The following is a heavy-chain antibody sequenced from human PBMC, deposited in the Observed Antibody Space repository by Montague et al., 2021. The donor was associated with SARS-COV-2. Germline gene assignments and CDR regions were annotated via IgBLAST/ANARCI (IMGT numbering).Heavy chain of an antibody. CDR1: GFTVSSNY. V-gene: IGHV3-53*01. CDR2: IYSGGST. Sequence: SLRLSCAASGFTVSSNYVSWVRQAPGKGLEWVSVIYSGGSTYYADSVKGRFTISRDNSKNTLYLQMNSLRAEDTAVYYCARDRRIVGALYYHYGMDVWGQGTTVTVSS. CDR3: ARDRRIVGALYYHYGMDV. J-gene: IGHJ6*02. D-gene: IGHD1-26*01.